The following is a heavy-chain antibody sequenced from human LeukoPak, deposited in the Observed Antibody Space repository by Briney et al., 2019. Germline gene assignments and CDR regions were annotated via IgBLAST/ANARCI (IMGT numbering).Heavy chain of an antibody. D-gene: IGHD3-10*02. CDR1: GFIFSSYS. CDR2: ISSSSSSI. Sequence: GGSLRLSCAASGFIFSSYSMNWVRQAPGKGLEWVSYISSSSSSIYYADSVKGRFTISRDNAKNSLYLQMNSLRAEDTAVYYCAELGITMIGGVWGKGTTVTISS. CDR3: AELGITMIGGV. V-gene: IGHV3-48*04. J-gene: IGHJ6*04.